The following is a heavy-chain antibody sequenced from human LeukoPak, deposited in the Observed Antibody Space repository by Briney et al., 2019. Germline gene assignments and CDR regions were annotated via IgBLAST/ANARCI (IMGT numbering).Heavy chain of an antibody. CDR2: ISYTGST. CDR1: GDSISSYY. D-gene: IGHD4-23*01. V-gene: IGHV4-59*12. Sequence: ETLSLTCSVSGDSISSYYWSWIRQPPGKGLEWIGYISYTGSTAYNSSLKSRVTISLDTSQNQFSLKLTSVTAADTAMYYCAREVADYGGYYYYHYMDVWGKGTTVTISS. J-gene: IGHJ6*03. CDR3: AREVADYGGYYYYHYMDV.